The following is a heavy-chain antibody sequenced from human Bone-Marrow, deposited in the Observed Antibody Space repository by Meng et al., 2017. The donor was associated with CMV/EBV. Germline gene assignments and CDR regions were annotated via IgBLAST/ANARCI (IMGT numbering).Heavy chain of an antibody. Sequence: QVLAVEWGAGVTKPGASVKVSCKASGGTFRSYAISWVRQATGQGLEWMGGIIPIFGTANYAQKFQGRVTITADESTSTAYMELSSLRSEDTAVYYCASPIAVAGYYFDYWGQGTLVTVSS. J-gene: IGHJ4*02. V-gene: IGHV1-69*12. D-gene: IGHD6-19*01. CDR3: ASPIAVAGYYFDY. CDR2: IIPIFGTA. CDR1: GGTFRSYA.